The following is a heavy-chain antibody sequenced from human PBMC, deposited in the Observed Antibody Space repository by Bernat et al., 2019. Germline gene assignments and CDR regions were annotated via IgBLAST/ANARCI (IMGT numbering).Heavy chain of an antibody. D-gene: IGHD6-19*01. CDR2: IRSKVHGGKT. Sequence: EVQLVESGGDLIRPGGSLRLSCSASGFYFGDYAMNWFRQTPGKGLEGVSFIRSKVHGGKTEYAASVKGRFNISSYYSKSVAYLQMNSLKTEDTAVYYCTRELIALAGNHAFDILGQGPMVPVSS. V-gene: IGHV3-49*05. J-gene: IGHJ3*02. CDR1: GFYFGDYA. CDR3: TRELIALAGNHAFDI.